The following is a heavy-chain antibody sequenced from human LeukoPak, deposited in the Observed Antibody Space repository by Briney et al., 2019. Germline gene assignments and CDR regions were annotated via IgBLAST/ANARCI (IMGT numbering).Heavy chain of an antibody. V-gene: IGHV3-74*01. CDR3: ARSYYYDSRDPPGY. D-gene: IGHD3-22*01. J-gene: IGHJ4*02. Sequence: GGSLRLSCAASGFTFSSYWMHWVRQAPGKGLVWVSRINTDGSSTSYADSVKGRFTISRDNSKNTLYLQMNSLRAEDTAVYYCARSYYYDSRDPPGYWGQGTLVTVSS. CDR1: GFTFSSYW. CDR2: INTDGSST.